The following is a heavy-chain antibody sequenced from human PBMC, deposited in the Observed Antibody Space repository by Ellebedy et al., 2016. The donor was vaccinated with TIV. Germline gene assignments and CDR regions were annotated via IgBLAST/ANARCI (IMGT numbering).Heavy chain of an antibody. Sequence: GESLKISCAASGFTFTDFSMNWVRQAPGMGLEWLSYIGGTTDTIYYADSVRGRFTISRDNAKNSLYLQMNSLRDEDTAVYFCARGSFDSGGYPTDPNGFGPWGQGTMVTVSS. CDR3: ARGSFDSGGYPTDPNGFGP. CDR2: IGGTTDTI. D-gene: IGHD3-22*01. CDR1: GFTFTDFS. V-gene: IGHV3-48*02. J-gene: IGHJ5*02.